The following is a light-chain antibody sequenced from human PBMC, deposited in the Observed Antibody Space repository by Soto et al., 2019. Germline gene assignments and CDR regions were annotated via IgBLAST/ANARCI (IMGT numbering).Light chain of an antibody. CDR3: AAWDDSLSGLYV. CDR2: RNN. CDR1: SSNIGSNY. V-gene: IGLV1-47*01. Sequence: QSVLTQPPSASGTPGQRVTISCSGSSSNIGSNYVYWYQQLPGTAPKLLIYRNNQRPSEVADRFSGSKSGTSASLAISGLRSEDEADYYCAAWDDSLSGLYVFGTWTKLTVL. J-gene: IGLJ1*01.